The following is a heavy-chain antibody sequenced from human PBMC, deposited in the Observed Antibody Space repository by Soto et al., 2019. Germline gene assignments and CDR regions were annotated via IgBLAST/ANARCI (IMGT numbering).Heavy chain of an antibody. J-gene: IGHJ6*02. D-gene: IGHD3-3*01. CDR3: ARDQASYYDFWSGYPNYYYYYGMDV. V-gene: IGHV1-69*01. Sequence: QVQLVQSGAEVTKPGSSVKVSCKASGGTFSSYAISWVRQAPGQGLEWMGGIIPIFGTANYAQKFQGRVTITADESTSTAYMELSSLRSEDTAVYYCARDQASYYDFWSGYPNYYYYYGMDVWGQGTTVTVSS. CDR1: GGTFSSYA. CDR2: IIPIFGTA.